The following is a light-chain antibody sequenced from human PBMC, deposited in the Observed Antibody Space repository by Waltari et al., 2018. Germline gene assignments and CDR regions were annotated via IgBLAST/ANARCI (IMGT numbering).Light chain of an antibody. Sequence: DIVLTQSPATLSLSPGERATLSCRASQRVSSYLAWYQQKPGQAPRLLIYDASNRATGIPARFSGSGSGTDFTLTISSLEPEDFAVYYCQQRSNWPLFTFGPGTKVDIK. CDR3: QQRSNWPLFT. CDR1: QRVSSY. V-gene: IGKV3-11*01. CDR2: DAS. J-gene: IGKJ3*01.